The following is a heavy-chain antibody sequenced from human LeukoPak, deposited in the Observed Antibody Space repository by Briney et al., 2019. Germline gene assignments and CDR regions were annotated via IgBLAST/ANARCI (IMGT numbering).Heavy chain of an antibody. D-gene: IGHD1-1*01. V-gene: IGHV4-39*07. CDR2: IYYGGSTST. CDR1: DGSISSSSYY. J-gene: IGHJ4*02. Sequence: SETLSLTCTVSDGSISSSSYYWGWIRQPPGKGLEWIGYIYYGGSTSTHYNPSLKSRVTISVDTSKNQFSLKLSSVTAADTAVYYCARRAGTTGPLFDYWGQGTLVTVSS. CDR3: ARRAGTTGPLFDY.